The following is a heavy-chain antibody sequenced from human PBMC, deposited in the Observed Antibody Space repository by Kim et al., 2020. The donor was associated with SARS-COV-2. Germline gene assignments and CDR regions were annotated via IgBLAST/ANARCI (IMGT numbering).Heavy chain of an antibody. J-gene: IGHJ4*02. CDR2: INRGGNTK. V-gene: IGHV3-11*01. D-gene: IGHD6-19*01. Sequence: GGSLRLSCAASGFTVSDYYMSWIRQAPGKGLEWLAYINRGGNTKYYANSVKGRFTISRDNAQNSLYLQMNSLSAEDTAVFYCARGYTGGWNFDYWGQGTLVTVSS. CDR1: GFTVSDYY. CDR3: ARGYTGGWNFDY.